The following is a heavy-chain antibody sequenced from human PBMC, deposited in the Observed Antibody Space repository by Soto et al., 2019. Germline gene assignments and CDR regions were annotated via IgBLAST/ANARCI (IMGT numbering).Heavy chain of an antibody. J-gene: IGHJ6*02. V-gene: IGHV1-18*01. CDR3: ARAVIVLVPAATDWYYYGMDV. Sequence: QVQLVQSGAEVKKPGASVKVSCKASGYTFTSYGISWVRQAPGQVLEWMGWISAYNGNTNYAQKLQGRVTMTTDTSTSTAYMELRSLRSDDTAVYYCARAVIVLVPAATDWYYYGMDVWGQGTTVTVSS. CDR2: ISAYNGNT. CDR1: GYTFTSYG. D-gene: IGHD2-2*01.